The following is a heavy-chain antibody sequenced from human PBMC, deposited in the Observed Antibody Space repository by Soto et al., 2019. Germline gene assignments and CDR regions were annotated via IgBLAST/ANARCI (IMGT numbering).Heavy chain of an antibody. Sequence: DSLKISCKGSGYSVTSYLISWVRQMPGKGLEWMGRIDPSDSYTNYSPSFQGHVTISADKSISTAYLQWSSLKASDTAMYYCARPYSSSWYEGFDPWGQGTLVTVSS. J-gene: IGHJ5*02. CDR2: IDPSDSYT. CDR3: ARPYSSSWYEGFDP. V-gene: IGHV5-10-1*01. D-gene: IGHD6-13*01. CDR1: GYSVTSYL.